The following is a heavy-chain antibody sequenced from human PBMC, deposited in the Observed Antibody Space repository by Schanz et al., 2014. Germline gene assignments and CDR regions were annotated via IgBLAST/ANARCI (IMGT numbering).Heavy chain of an antibody. CDR3: ARGIITMVRGGDVGAFDI. J-gene: IGHJ3*02. V-gene: IGHV3-33*01. CDR2: ISYDGSSK. CDR1: GFTFRSYG. D-gene: IGHD3-10*01. Sequence: QVQLVESGGGVVQPGRSLRLSCAASGFTFRSYGMHWVRQAPGKGLEWVALISYDGSSKNHADSVQGRFTISRDNSKNALYLQIDSLRAEDTAVYYCARGIITMVRGGDVGAFDIWGQGTMVTVSS.